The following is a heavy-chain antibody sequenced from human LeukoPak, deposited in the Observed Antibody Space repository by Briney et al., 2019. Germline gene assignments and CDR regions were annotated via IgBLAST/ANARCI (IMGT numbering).Heavy chain of an antibody. V-gene: IGHV3-7*01. CDR2: IKQDGSEK. J-gene: IGHJ1*01. CDR1: GFTFSSYW. Sequence: GGSLRLSCAASGFTFSSYWMSWVRQAPGKGLEWVANIKQDGSEKYYVDSVKGRFTISRDNAKDSLYLQMNSLRAEDTAVYYCTRDPRLREFESWGQGTLVTVSS. D-gene: IGHD2-21*02. CDR3: TRDPRLREFES.